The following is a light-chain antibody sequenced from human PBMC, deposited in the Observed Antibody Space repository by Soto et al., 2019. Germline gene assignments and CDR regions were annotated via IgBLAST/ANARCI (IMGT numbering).Light chain of an antibody. V-gene: IGLV1-40*01. CDR1: SSNIGAGYD. J-gene: IGLJ1*01. CDR2: GNN. Sequence: QAVVTQPPSVSGAPGQRVTISCTGSSSNIGAGYDVHWYQQLPGTAPKFLIYGNNNRPSGVPDRFSGSKSGTSASLAITGLQAEDEADYYCQSYDSGLSGYVFGTGTKVTVL. CDR3: QSYDSGLSGYV.